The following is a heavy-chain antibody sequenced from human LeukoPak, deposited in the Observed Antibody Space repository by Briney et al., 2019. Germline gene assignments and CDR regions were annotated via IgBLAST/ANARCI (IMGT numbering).Heavy chain of an antibody. CDR1: GFTFDDYA. V-gene: IGHV3-9*01. CDR3: AKTVSSPGYSSGWYYFDY. J-gene: IGHJ4*02. Sequence: GGSLRLSCAASGFTFDDYAMHWVRQAPGKGLEWVSGISWNSGSIGYADSVKGRFTISRDNAKNSLYLQMNSLRAEDTALYYCAKTVSSPGYSSGWYYFDYWGQGTLVTVSS. D-gene: IGHD6-19*01. CDR2: ISWNSGSI.